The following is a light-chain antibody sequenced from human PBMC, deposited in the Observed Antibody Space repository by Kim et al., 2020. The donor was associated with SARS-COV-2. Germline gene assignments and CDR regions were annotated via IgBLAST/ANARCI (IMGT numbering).Light chain of an antibody. CDR2: EAS. Sequence: ASVGDRVTITCRGSQDISSWLAWDQKKPGKAPKVLIYEASNLQSGVPSRFSGSGSGTDFTLTINSLQPEDFATYYCQQTHSFPLTFGGGTKVDIK. V-gene: IGKV1D-12*01. CDR1: QDISSW. J-gene: IGKJ4*01. CDR3: QQTHSFPLT.